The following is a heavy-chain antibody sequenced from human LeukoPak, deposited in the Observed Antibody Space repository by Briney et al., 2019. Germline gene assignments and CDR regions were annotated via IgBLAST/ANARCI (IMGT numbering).Heavy chain of an antibody. Sequence: PGGSLRLSCAASGFTFSSYEMNWVRQAPGKGLEWVSYISSSGSTIYYADSVKGRFTISRDNAKNSLYLQMNSLRAEDTAVYYCARVSDDILTGYYVWGQGTLVTVSS. V-gene: IGHV3-48*03. D-gene: IGHD3-9*01. J-gene: IGHJ4*02. CDR1: GFTFSSYE. CDR3: ARVSDDILTGYYV. CDR2: ISSSGSTI.